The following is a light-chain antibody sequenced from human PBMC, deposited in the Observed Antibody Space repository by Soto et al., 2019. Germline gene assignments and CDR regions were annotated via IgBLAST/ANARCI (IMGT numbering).Light chain of an antibody. CDR1: SXDVGGYDY. V-gene: IGLV2-14*01. CDR3: SSYTSTSAPFV. J-gene: IGLJ1*01. CDR2: DVS. Sequence: QSVLTQPASVSGSPGQSITVSCTGTSXDVGGYDYVSWYQQHPGKAPKLMIFDVSDRPSGVSDRFSGSKSGNTASLTISGLQAEDEADYYCSSYTSTSAPFVFGTGTKVTVL.